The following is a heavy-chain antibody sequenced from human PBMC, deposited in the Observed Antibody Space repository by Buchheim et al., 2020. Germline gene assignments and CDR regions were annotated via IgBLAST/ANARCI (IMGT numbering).Heavy chain of an antibody. J-gene: IGHJ6*02. D-gene: IGHD3-22*01. CDR1: GGSISSGGYS. CDR2: IYHSGGT. Sequence: QLQLQESGSGLVKPSQTLSLTCAVSGGSISSGGYSWSWIRQPPGKGLEWIGYIYHSGGTYYNPSLKSRVTISVDRSKNQFSLKLSSVTAADTAVYYCASSDSSGYRGYYYYGMDVWGQGTT. V-gene: IGHV4-30-2*01. CDR3: ASSDSSGYRGYYYYGMDV.